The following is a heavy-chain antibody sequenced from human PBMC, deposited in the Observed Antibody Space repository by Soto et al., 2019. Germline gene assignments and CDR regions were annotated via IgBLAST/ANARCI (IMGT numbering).Heavy chain of an antibody. CDR2: IKSKTDGETT. J-gene: IGHJ4*02. Sequence: EVQLVESGGGLVKPGGSLRLSCGASGFTFSDAWMNWVRQAPGKGLEWVGHIKSKTDGETTEYAAPVKGRFTISRDDSKNTLYLKMNSQKTEDTEVYYCTTDPGVVVVGEGVNSPFGYWGQGTLVTVSS. V-gene: IGHV3-15*07. CDR1: GFTFSDAW. CDR3: TTDPGVVVVGEGVNSPFGY. D-gene: IGHD2-15*01.